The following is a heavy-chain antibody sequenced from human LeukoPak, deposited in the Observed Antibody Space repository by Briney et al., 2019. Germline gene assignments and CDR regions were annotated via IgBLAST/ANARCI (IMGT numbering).Heavy chain of an antibody. Sequence: PGGSLRLSCAASGFTFSYYWMSWVREAPGKGLEWVANIKHDGSEQNYADSVKGRFTFSRDNAKNSLYLQMNSLRAEDTAVYYCARHSDRAFGIWGQGTMVTVSS. CDR2: IKHDGSEQ. D-gene: IGHD3-22*01. CDR3: ARHSDRAFGI. V-gene: IGHV3-7*05. J-gene: IGHJ3*02. CDR1: GFTFSYYW.